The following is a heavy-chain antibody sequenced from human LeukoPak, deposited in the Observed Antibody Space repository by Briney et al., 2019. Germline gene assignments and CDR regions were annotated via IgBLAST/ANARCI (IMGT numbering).Heavy chain of an antibody. Sequence: GGSLRLSCAASGFTFSNAWMSWVRQAPGKGLEWFGRIKSKTDGGTTDHAAPVKGRFTISRDDSKNTLYLQMNSLKTEDTAVYYCTTVIAAADRGYWGQGTLVTVSS. J-gene: IGHJ4*02. CDR3: TTVIAAADRGY. CDR2: IKSKTDGGTT. V-gene: IGHV3-15*01. CDR1: GFTFSNAW. D-gene: IGHD6-13*01.